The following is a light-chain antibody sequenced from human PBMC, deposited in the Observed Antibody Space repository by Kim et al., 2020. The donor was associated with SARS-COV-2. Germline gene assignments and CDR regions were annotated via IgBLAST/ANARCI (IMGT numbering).Light chain of an antibody. CDR2: VEGSGSY. V-gene: IGLV4-60*03. Sequence: VTLAFCLARCHTTTIFAWHRKQPGKAPRYLKKVEGSGSYDKGSGVPDRFSGSRKGADRYLTISNLQSEDEAAYCCETWDSKTRVVGGGTQLTVL. J-gene: IGLJ3*02. CDR1: RCHTTTI. CDR3: ETWDSKTRV.